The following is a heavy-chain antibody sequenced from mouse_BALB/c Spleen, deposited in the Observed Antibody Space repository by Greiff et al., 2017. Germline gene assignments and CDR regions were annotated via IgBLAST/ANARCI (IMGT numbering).Heavy chain of an antibody. CDR1: GFTFSSFG. CDR2: ISSGSSTI. CDR3: ARELGPTFFDY. D-gene: IGHD4-1*01. J-gene: IGHJ2*01. V-gene: IGHV5-17*02. Sequence: EVQRVESGGGLVQPGGSRKLSCAASGFTFSSFGMHWVRQAPEKGLEWVAYISSGSSTIYYADTVKGRFTISRDNPKNTLFLQMTSLRSEDTAMYYCARELGPTFFDYWGQGTTLTVSS.